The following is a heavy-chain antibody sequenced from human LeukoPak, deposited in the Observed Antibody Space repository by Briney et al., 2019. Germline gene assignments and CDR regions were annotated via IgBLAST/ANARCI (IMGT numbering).Heavy chain of an antibody. Sequence: GRSLRLSCAASGFTFSDYGMHWVRQAPGKGLEWVAVIWYDGSNKYYADSVKGRFTISRDNSKNTLYLQMNSLRAEDTAVYYCARDYEEYFDYWAREPWSPSPQ. D-gene: IGHD3-3*01. V-gene: IGHV3-33*01. J-gene: IGHJ4*02. CDR1: GFTFSDYG. CDR3: ARDYEEYFDY. CDR2: IWYDGSNK.